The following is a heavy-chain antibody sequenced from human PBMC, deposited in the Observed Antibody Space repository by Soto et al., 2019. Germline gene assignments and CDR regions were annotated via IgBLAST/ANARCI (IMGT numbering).Heavy chain of an antibody. D-gene: IGHD3-3*01. CDR1: GYTFTSYY. CDR3: ARDLVLRFLEWSQPIIYYKDV. V-gene: IGHV1-46*03. J-gene: IGHJ6*03. Sequence: GASGKVSCKASGYTFTSYYMHWVRQAPGQGLEWMGIINPSGGSTSYAQKFQGRVTMTRDTSTSTVYMELSSLRSEDTAVYYCARDLVLRFLEWSQPIIYYKDVWGKGTTVTVSS. CDR2: INPSGGST.